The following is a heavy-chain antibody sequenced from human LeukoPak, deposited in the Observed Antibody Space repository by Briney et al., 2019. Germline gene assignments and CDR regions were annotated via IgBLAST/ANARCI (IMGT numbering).Heavy chain of an antibody. D-gene: IGHD2-2*02. J-gene: IGHJ4*02. CDR1: GFNFSSYA. V-gene: IGHV3-30-3*01. CDR3: ARGGIWSRYCSSTSCYNYFDY. Sequence: GGSLRLSCAASGFNFSSYAMHWVRQAPGKGLGWVAVISYDGSTKYYADSVKGRFTISRDNSKNTLYLQMNSLRAEDTAVYYCARGGIWSRYCSSTSCYNYFDYWGQGTLVTVSS. CDR2: ISYDGSTK.